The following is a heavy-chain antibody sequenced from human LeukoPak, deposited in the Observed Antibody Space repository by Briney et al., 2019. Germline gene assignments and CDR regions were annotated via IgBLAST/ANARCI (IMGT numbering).Heavy chain of an antibody. CDR3: ARRDDSSGYHKIFDY. V-gene: IGHV4-34*01. CDR2: IYHSGST. J-gene: IGHJ4*02. CDR1: GGSFSDYY. D-gene: IGHD3-22*01. Sequence: SETLSLTCAVYGGSFSDYYWTWIRQPPGKGLEWIGEIYHSGSTNYNPSLKSRVTISVDTSKNQFSLKLSSLTAADTAVYYCARRDDSSGYHKIFDYWGQGTLVTVSS.